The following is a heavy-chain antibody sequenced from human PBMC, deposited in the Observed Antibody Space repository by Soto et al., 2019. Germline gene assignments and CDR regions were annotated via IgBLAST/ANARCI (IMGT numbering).Heavy chain of an antibody. J-gene: IGHJ6*02. CDR2: ISSSSSYI. CDR3: ARFADPLLGNYYYYGMDV. Sequence: EVQLVESGGGLVKPGGSLRLSCAASGFTFSSYSMNWVRQAPGKGLEWVSSISSSSSYIYYADSVKGRFTISRDNAKNSLYLQMNSLRAEDTAVYYCARFADPLLGNYYYYGMDVWGQGTTVTVSS. V-gene: IGHV3-21*01. CDR1: GFTFSSYS. D-gene: IGHD7-27*01.